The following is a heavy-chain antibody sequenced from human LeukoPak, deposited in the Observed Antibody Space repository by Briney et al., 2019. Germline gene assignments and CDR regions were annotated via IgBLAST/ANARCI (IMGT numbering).Heavy chain of an antibody. CDR3: ARVIVDYYYYYYMDV. CDR2: INPNSGGT. D-gene: IGHD1-26*01. Sequence: GASVKVSCKASGYTFTGYYMHWVRQAPGQGLEWMGWINPNSGGTNYAQKLQGRVTMTTDTSTSTAYMELRSLRSDDTAVYYCARVIVDYYYYYYMDVWGKGTTVTISS. V-gene: IGHV1-2*02. CDR1: GYTFTGYY. J-gene: IGHJ6*03.